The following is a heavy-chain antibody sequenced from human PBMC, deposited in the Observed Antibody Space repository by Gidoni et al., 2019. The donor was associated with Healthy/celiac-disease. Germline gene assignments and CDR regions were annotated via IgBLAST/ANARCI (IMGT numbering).Heavy chain of an antibody. D-gene: IGHD6-13*01. J-gene: IGHJ4*02. Sequence: EVQLVESGGVVVQPGGSMSLYCAASGLPFDDYAMHWVRQAPGKGLEWVSLISWDGCSTYYADSVNGRFTISRYNSKNSLYLQMNSLRAEDTALYYCAKDRSSSFSIYYWGQVTLVTVSS. CDR1: GLPFDDYA. V-gene: IGHV3-43D*03. CDR3: AKDRSSSFSIYY. CDR2: ISWDGCST.